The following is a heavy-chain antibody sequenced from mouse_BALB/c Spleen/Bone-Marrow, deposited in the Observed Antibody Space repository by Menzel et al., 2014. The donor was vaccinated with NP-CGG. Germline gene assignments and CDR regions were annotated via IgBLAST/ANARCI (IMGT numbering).Heavy chain of an antibody. CDR3: ARWANWDGFAY. D-gene: IGHD4-1*02. J-gene: IGHJ3*01. CDR2: INPSSGYT. CDR1: GYTFTSYT. Sequence: QVHVKQSGAELARPGASVKMSCKASGYTFTSYTMHWVKQRPGQGLEWIGYINPSSGYTNYNQKFEDKATLTADKSSSTAYTQLSSLTSEDSAVYYCARWANWDGFAYWGQGTLVTVSA. V-gene: IGHV1-4*01.